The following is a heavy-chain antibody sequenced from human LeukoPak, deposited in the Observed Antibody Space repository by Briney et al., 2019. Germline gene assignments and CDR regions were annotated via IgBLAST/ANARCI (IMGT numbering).Heavy chain of an antibody. D-gene: IGHD2-2*01. CDR1: GFTFSSYA. J-gene: IGHJ4*02. CDR3: AKGGQGVVPAAIAY. CDR2: ISGSGGST. V-gene: IGHV3-23*01. Sequence: GGSLRLSCAASGFTFSSYAMSWVRQAPGKGLEWVSAISGSGGSTYYADSVTGRFTISRDNSKNTLYLQMNSLRAEDTAVYYCAKGGQGVVPAAIAYWGQGTLVTVSS.